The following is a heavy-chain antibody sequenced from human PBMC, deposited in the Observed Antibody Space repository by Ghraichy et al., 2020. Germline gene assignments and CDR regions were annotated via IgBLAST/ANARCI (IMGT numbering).Heavy chain of an antibody. CDR2: ISYDGSNK. V-gene: IGHV3-30*18. J-gene: IGHJ2*01. Sequence: GGSLRLSCAASGFTFSSYGMHWVRQAPGKGLEWVAVISYDGSNKYYADSVKGRFTISRDNSKNTLYLQMNSLRAEDTAVYYCAKLPSASYYYDSSGDWYFDLWGRGTLVTVSS. D-gene: IGHD3-22*01. CDR3: AKLPSASYYYDSSGDWYFDL. CDR1: GFTFSSYG.